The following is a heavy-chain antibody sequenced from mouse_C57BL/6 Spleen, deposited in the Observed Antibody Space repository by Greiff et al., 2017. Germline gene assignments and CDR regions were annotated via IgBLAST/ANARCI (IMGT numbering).Heavy chain of an antibody. D-gene: IGHD1-1*01. J-gene: IGHJ4*01. V-gene: IGHV1-82*01. Sequence: VKLMESGPELVKPGASVKISCKASGYAFSSSWMNWVKQRPGKGLEWIGRIYPGDGDTNYNGKFKGKATMTADKSSSTAYMQLSSLTSEDSAVYFCASSNYCGRLGDWGQGTSVTVAS. CDR3: ASSNYCGRLGD. CDR1: GYAFSSSW. CDR2: IYPGDGDT.